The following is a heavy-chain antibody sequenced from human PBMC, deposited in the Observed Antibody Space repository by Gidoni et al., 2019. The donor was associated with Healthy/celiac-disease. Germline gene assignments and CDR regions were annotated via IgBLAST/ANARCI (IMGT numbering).Heavy chain of an antibody. D-gene: IGHD2-15*01. CDR2: ISGSGGST. Sequence: EVQLLESGGGLVQPGGSLRLSCAASGFTFSSYAMSWVRQAPGKGLEWVSAISGSGGSTYYADSVKGRFTISRDNSKNTLYLQMNSLRAEDTAVYYCAKQGEYCSGGSCYYPLDYWGQGTLVTVSS. CDR3: AKQGEYCSGGSCYYPLDY. J-gene: IGHJ4*02. V-gene: IGHV3-23*01. CDR1: GFTFSSYA.